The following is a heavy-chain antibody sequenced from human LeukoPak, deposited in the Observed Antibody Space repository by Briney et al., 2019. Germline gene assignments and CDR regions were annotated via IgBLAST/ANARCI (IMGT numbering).Heavy chain of an antibody. CDR3: ARVSYDILYGMDV. V-gene: IGHV4-4*07. D-gene: IGHD3-9*01. J-gene: IGHJ6*02. CDR1: GGSISIYY. Sequence: SETLSLPCTVSGGSISIYYGSWMRQPAGKGLEWIGRIYTSGSTNYNPSLKSRVTMSVDMSKNQFSLKLSSVTAADTAVYYCARVSYDILYGMDVWGQGTTVTVSS. CDR2: IYTSGST.